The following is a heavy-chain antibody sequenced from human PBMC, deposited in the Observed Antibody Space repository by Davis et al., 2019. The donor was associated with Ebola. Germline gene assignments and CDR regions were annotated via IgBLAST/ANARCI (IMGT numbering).Heavy chain of an antibody. CDR2: IKQDGSEK. D-gene: IGHD3-10*01. V-gene: IGHV3-7*03. CDR1: GFTFSNYW. J-gene: IGHJ4*02. CDR3: ARDHVLLWFGEFDY. Sequence: GESLKISCAASGFTFSNYWMSWVRQAPGKGLEWVVNIKQDGSEKYYVDSVKGRFTISRDNAKNSLYLQMNSLRAEDTAVYYCARDHVLLWFGEFDYWGQGTLVTVSS.